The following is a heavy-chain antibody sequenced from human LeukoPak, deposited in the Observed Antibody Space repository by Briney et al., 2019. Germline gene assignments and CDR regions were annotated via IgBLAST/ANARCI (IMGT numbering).Heavy chain of an antibody. Sequence: SETLSFTCTVSGGSISSYYWSWIRQPAGKGLEWIGRIYTSGSTNYNPSLKSRVTMSVDTSKNQFSLKLSSVTAADTAVYYCARDRVQGYYYDSSGYYPFDYWGQGTLVSVSS. V-gene: IGHV4-4*07. D-gene: IGHD3-22*01. CDR2: IYTSGST. CDR3: ARDRVQGYYYDSSGYYPFDY. J-gene: IGHJ4*02. CDR1: GGSISSYY.